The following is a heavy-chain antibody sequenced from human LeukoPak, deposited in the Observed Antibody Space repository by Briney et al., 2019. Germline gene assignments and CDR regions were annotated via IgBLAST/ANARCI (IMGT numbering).Heavy chain of an antibody. CDR2: ISSSDSTI. D-gene: IGHD5-24*01. V-gene: IGHV3-11*04. CDR1: GFTFSDYY. Sequence: GGSLRLSCAASGFTFSDYYMSWVRQAPGKGLEWVSYISSSDSTIYYADSVKGRFTISRDNAKNSLYLQMNSLRAEDTAVYYCATRRDGYNYKVYRGQGTLVTVSS. CDR3: ATRRDGYNYKVY. J-gene: IGHJ4*02.